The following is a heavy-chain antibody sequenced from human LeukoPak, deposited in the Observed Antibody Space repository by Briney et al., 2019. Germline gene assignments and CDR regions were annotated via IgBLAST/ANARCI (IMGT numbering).Heavy chain of an antibody. CDR3: ARGEGGTTSNYYYYYGMDV. CDR2: INPSGGNT. V-gene: IGHV1-46*01. Sequence: RASVKVSCKASGYTFTSYYMHWVRQAPGQGLEWMGIINPSGGNTSYAQKFQGRVTMTRDTSTSTVYMELSSPRSEDTAVYYCARGEGGTTSNYYYYYGMDVWGQGTTVTVSS. CDR1: GYTFTSYY. J-gene: IGHJ6*02. D-gene: IGHD1-1*01.